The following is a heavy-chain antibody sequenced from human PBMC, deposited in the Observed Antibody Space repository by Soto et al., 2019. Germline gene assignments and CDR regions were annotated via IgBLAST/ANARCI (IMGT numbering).Heavy chain of an antibody. D-gene: IGHD1-26*01. CDR3: SGGVGDAF. CDR1: ESTVRRDW. V-gene: IGHV3-7*04. CDR2: TNQDGSEK. Sequence: EVHLVESGGGLVQTGGSLRLSCAISESTVRRDWMNWVRQAPGKGLEWVANTNQDGSEKYYVDSVKGRFTITRDNAKKTLYLQRNSLRVGDTAMYYCSGGVGDAFWGQGTLVTVSS. J-gene: IGHJ4*02.